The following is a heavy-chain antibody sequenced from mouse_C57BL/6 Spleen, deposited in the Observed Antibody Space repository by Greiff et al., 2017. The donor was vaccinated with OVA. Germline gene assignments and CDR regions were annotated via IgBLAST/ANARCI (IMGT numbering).Heavy chain of an antibody. J-gene: IGHJ4*01. CDR1: GYTFTSYG. V-gene: IGHV1-58*01. CDR2: IYIGNGYT. CDR3: ARGGSRTSYYAMDY. Sequence: EVKLVESGAELVRPGSSVKMSCKTSGYTFTSYGINWVKQRPGQGLEWIGYIYIGNGYTEYNEKFKGKATLTSDTSSSTASMQLSSRTSEDSAIYFCARGGSRTSYYAMDYWGQGTSVTVSS. D-gene: IGHD1-1*01.